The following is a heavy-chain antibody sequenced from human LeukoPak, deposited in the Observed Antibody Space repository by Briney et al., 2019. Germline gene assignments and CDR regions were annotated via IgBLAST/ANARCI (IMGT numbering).Heavy chain of an antibody. CDR2: IKQDGSEK. D-gene: IGHD1-14*01. V-gene: IGHV3-7*01. Sequence: GGSLRLSCAASGFTFSSYWMSWVRQAPGKGLEWVANIKQDGSEKYYVDSVKGRFTISRDNAKNSLYLQMNSLRAEDTAVYYCARVRYNRKLEWWFDPWGQGTLVTVSS. CDR1: GFTFSSYW. CDR3: ARVRYNRKLEWWFDP. J-gene: IGHJ5*02.